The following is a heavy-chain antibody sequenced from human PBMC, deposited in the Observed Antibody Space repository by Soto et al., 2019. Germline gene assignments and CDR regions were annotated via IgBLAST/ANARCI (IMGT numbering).Heavy chain of an antibody. Sequence: QVQLQQWGAGLLKPSETLSLTCAVYGGSFSGYYWSWIRQPPGKGLEWIGEINHSGSTNYNPSLKIRVTISVDTSKNQFSLKLSSVTAADTAVYYCARVSLAIIVVVPAATYYFDYWGQGTLVTVSS. J-gene: IGHJ4*02. D-gene: IGHD2-2*01. CDR1: GGSFSGYY. CDR2: INHSGST. V-gene: IGHV4-34*01. CDR3: ARVSLAIIVVVPAATYYFDY.